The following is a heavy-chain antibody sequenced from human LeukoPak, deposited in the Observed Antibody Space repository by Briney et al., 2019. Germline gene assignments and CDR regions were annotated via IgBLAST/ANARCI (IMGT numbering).Heavy chain of an antibody. CDR2: IKQDGSEQ. CDR1: GFTFSRSW. CDR3: AKGGWYPDF. V-gene: IGHV3-7*01. Sequence: GGSLRLSCAASGFTFSRSWMSWVRQAPGKGLEWVAYIKQDGSEQFYVDSVKGRFTISRDNAKNSLDLQMNNLKGDDTAVYYCAKGGWYPDFWGQGTLVTVSS. D-gene: IGHD6-19*01. J-gene: IGHJ4*02.